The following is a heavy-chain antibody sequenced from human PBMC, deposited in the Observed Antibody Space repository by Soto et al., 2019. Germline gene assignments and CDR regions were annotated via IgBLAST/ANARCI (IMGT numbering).Heavy chain of an antibody. J-gene: IGHJ4*02. CDR2: IKPDGSEK. D-gene: IGHD3-3*01. CDR1: GFTFRSYW. CDR3: ARAEDYDFWSGPPKYFDD. V-gene: IGHV3-7*03. Sequence: GGSLRLSCATSGFTFRSYWMTWVRQAPGKGPEWVANIKPDGSEKQYVDSVKGRFTVSRDNAKKSLDLQMNSLRVEDTAVYYCARAEDYDFWSGPPKYFDDWGQGTQVTVSS.